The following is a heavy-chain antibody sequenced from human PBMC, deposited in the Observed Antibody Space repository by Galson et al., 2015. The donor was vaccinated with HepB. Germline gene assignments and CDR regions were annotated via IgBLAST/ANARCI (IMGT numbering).Heavy chain of an antibody. Sequence: SLRLSCAASGFTFSSYGMHWVRQAPGKGLEWVAVISYDGSNKYYAESVKGRFTISRDNSKNTLYLQMNSLRAEDRAVYYCAKDGRYYDFWCGYNNFDYWGQGTLVTVSS. J-gene: IGHJ4*02. V-gene: IGHV3-30*18. CDR2: ISYDGSNK. D-gene: IGHD3-3*01. CDR3: AKDGRYYDFWCGYNNFDY. CDR1: GFTFSSYG.